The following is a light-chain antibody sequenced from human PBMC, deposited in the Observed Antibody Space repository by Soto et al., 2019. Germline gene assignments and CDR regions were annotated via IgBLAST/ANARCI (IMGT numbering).Light chain of an antibody. J-gene: IGKJ1*01. V-gene: IGKV1-5*01. CDR2: DAS. Sequence: DIQMTQSPSTLSASVGDRVTITCRASQSISRWLVWYQQKPGKAPKVLIWDASSLESGVPSRFSGSGSGTEFTLTISSLQPDDFAAYYCQQYNGYSTWTFGQGTQVEIK. CDR1: QSISRW. CDR3: QQYNGYSTWT.